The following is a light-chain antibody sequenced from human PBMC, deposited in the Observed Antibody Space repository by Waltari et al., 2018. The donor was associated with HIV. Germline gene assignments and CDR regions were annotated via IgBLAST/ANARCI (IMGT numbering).Light chain of an antibody. V-gene: IGLV2-14*03. CDR3: SSYSSINTYVV. CDR2: DVN. CDR1: SSDVGGYNY. Sequence: QSALTQPASVSGSPGQSITISCTGTSSDVGGYNYVSWYQQHPGTAPKLMIYDVNRRPSGVSNRFSGSKSGNSASLTISGLQAEDEADYYCSSYSSINTYVVFGGGTKLTVL. J-gene: IGLJ2*01.